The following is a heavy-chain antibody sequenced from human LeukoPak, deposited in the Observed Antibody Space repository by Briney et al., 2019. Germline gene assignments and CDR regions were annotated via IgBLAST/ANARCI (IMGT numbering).Heavy chain of an antibody. CDR1: GYTFTSYD. CDR3: ASPGPMGVFDY. CDR2: MNPNSGNT. J-gene: IGHJ4*02. D-gene: IGHD3-10*01. Sequence: ASVKVSCKASGYTFTSYDINWVRQATGQGLEWMGWMNPNSGNTGYAQKLQGRVTMTTDTSTSTAYMELRSLRSDDTAVYYCASPGPMGVFDYWGQGTLVTVSS. V-gene: IGHV1-8*01.